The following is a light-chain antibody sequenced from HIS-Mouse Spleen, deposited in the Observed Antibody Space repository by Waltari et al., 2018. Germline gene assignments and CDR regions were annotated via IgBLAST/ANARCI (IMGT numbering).Light chain of an antibody. J-gene: IGLJ2*01. CDR2: GKN. Sequence: SSELTQDPAVSVALGQTVRITCQGDSLRSYYASWYQQKPGPAPVLVIYGKNNRPSGFPDRFSGSSSGNTASLTITGAQAEDEADYYCNSRDSSGNHVVFGGGTKLTVL. CDR1: SLRSYY. V-gene: IGLV3-19*01. CDR3: NSRDSSGNHVV.